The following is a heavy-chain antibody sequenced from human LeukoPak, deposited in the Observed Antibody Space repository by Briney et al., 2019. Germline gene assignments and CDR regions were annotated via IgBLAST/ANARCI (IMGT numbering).Heavy chain of an antibody. CDR1: GFTFSSYG. V-gene: IGHV3-23*01. CDR3: TTEKQWLVRFDY. CDR2: ISGSGGST. J-gene: IGHJ4*02. Sequence: PGGALRLSCAASGFTFSSYGMSWVRQAPGKGLEWVSAISGSGGSTYYADSVKGRFTISRDNSKNTLYLQMNSLKTEDTAVYYCTTEKQWLVRFDYWGQGTLATVSS. D-gene: IGHD6-19*01.